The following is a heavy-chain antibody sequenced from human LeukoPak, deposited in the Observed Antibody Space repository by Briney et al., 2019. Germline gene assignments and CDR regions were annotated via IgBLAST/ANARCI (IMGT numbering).Heavy chain of an antibody. CDR1: GGSFSGYY. D-gene: IGHD6-19*01. CDR2: INHSGST. Sequence: SETLSLTCAVYGGSFSGYYWSWIRQPPGKGLEWIGEINHSGSTNYNPSLKSRVTISVDTSKNQFSLKLGSVTAADTAVYYCVPVAVAGTGVSIWGQGTMVTVSS. V-gene: IGHV4-34*01. CDR3: VPVAVAGTGVSI. J-gene: IGHJ3*02.